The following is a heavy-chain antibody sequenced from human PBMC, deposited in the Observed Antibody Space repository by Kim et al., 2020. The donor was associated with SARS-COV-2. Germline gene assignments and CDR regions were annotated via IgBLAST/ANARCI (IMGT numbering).Heavy chain of an antibody. V-gene: IGHV3-7*03. Sequence: GGSLRLSCAASGFTFSSYWMSWVRQAPGKGLEWVANIKQDGSEKYYVDSVKGRFTISRDNAKNSLYLQMNSLRAEDMAVYYCARDRRGYYDSSGYYYFSAETADYWGQGTLVTVSS. D-gene: IGHD3-22*01. CDR1: GFTFSSYW. CDR3: ARDRRGYYDSSGYYYFSAETADY. J-gene: IGHJ4*02. CDR2: IKQDGSEK.